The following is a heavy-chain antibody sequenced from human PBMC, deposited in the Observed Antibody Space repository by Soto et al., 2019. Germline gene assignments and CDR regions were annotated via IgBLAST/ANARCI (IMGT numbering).Heavy chain of an antibody. V-gene: IGHV4-34*01. CDR1: GGSFSCYY. D-gene: IGHD3-10*01. J-gene: IGHJ4*02. Sequence: SETLSLTCAVYGGSFSCYYWSWIRQPPGKGLEWIGEINHSGSTNYNPSLKSRVTISVDTSKNQFSLKLSSVTAADTAVYYCARAEGRYYGSGSFGYWGQGTLVTVSS. CDR2: INHSGST. CDR3: ARAEGRYYGSGSFGY.